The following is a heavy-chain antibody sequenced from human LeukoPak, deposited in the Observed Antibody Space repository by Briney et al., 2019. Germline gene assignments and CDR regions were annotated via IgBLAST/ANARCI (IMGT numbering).Heavy chain of an antibody. CDR3: VRSDWFDN. CDR2: VNSDGRFT. J-gene: IGHJ5*02. CDR1: GLFFSNYG. V-gene: IGHV3-74*03. Sequence: GGSLRLSCAASGLFFSNYGMHWLRQAPGKGLVWVSRVNSDGRFTKYADSVKGRFTISRDNAKNTLYLQMNSLRAEDTAMYYCVRSDWFDNWGQGTLVTVSS.